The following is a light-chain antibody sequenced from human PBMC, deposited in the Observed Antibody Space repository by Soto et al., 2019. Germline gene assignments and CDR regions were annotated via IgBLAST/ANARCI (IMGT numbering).Light chain of an antibody. CDR1: QSISRW. J-gene: IGKJ1*01. CDR3: QHYGGMWT. V-gene: IGKV1-5*01. Sequence: EIKMTQSPSILSASVGDRVTITCRASQSISRWLAWYQQKPGKAPKVLIYDASNLASGFPSRFSGSGFGTEFILTISSLQPDDFATYCCQHYGGMWTFGQGTNVDI. CDR2: DAS.